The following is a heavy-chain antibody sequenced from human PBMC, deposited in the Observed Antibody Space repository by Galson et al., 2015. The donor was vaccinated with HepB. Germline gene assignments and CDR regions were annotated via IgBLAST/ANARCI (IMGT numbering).Heavy chain of an antibody. CDR2: ISGSGGST. Sequence: SLRLSCAASGFTFSSYAMSWVRQAPGKGLEWVSAISGSGGSTYYADSVKGRFTISRDNSKNTLYLQMNSLRAEDTAVYYCAKDGVTMVRGVIITNKPDYYYGMDVWGQGTTVTVSS. CDR3: AKDGVTMVRGVIITNKPDYYYGMDV. CDR1: GFTFSSYA. J-gene: IGHJ6*02. D-gene: IGHD3-10*01. V-gene: IGHV3-23*01.